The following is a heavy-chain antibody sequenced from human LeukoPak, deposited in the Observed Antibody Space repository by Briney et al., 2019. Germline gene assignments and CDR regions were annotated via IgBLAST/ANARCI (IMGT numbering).Heavy chain of an antibody. CDR2: ISSSSSYI. CDR3: ARIGSWNAFDI. D-gene: IGHD6-13*01. J-gene: IGHJ3*02. Sequence: GGSLRLSCAASGFTFSSYSMNWVRQAPGKGLEWVSSISSSSSYIYYADSVKGRFTISRDNAKNSLYLQMNSLRAEDTAVYYCARIGSWNAFDIWGQGTMVTVSS. V-gene: IGHV3-21*01. CDR1: GFTFSSYS.